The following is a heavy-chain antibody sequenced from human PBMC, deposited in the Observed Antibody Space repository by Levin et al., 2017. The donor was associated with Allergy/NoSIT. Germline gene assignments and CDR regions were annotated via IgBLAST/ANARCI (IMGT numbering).Heavy chain of an antibody. CDR1: GYTFTSYD. CDR2: MNPNSGNT. CDR3: ARDSSSWYNYGMDV. J-gene: IGHJ6*02. D-gene: IGHD6-13*01. Sequence: ASVKVSCKASGYTFTSYDINWVRQATGQGLEWMGWMNPNSGNTGYAQKFQGRVTMTRNTSISTAYMELSSLRSEDTAVYYCARDSSSWYNYGMDVWGQGTTVTVSS. V-gene: IGHV1-8*01.